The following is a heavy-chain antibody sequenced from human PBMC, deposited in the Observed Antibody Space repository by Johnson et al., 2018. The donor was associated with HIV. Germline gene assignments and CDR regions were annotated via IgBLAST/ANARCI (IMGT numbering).Heavy chain of an antibody. V-gene: IGHV3-20*04. D-gene: IGHD1-26*01. Sequence: VQLVESGGGLIQPGGSLRLSCAASGFTFSSYAMSWVRQAPGKGLEWVSSINWNGANSGYADSVKGRFTISRDNAKNTLYLQMNSLRAEDTAVYYCARGAPQWELLFGAFDIWGQGTMVTVSS. J-gene: IGHJ3*02. CDR2: INWNGANS. CDR3: ARGAPQWELLFGAFDI. CDR1: GFTFSSYA.